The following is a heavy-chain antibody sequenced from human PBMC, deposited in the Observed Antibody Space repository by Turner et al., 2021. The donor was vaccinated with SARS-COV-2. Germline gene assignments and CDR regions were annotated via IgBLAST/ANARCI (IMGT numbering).Heavy chain of an antibody. CDR3: ARDLMEVGGMDV. J-gene: IGHJ6*02. Sequence: VQLVESGGGLIQPGGSLRLSCAASGFNVSSNYMSWVRQAPGKGVEWVSVSNSGGSAYYENAGKGRFTNTRNKSKNMLYLKMNSLGAEDTAVYYCARDLMEVGGMDVWGQGTTVTVSS. CDR2: SNSGGSA. D-gene: IGHD3-3*01. V-gene: IGHV3-53*01. CDR1: GFNVSSNY.